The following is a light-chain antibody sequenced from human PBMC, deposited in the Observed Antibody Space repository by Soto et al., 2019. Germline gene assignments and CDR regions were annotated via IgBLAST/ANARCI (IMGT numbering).Light chain of an antibody. Sequence: DLQMTQSPSSLSASVGDRVTITCQASQDISNYLNWYQQKPGKAPKLLIYDDSNLETGVPSRFSGSGSGTYFTFTISSLQPEDIATYYCQQYDNLPPLTFGGGTKVEIK. V-gene: IGKV1-33*01. CDR3: QQYDNLPPLT. J-gene: IGKJ4*01. CDR2: DDS. CDR1: QDISNY.